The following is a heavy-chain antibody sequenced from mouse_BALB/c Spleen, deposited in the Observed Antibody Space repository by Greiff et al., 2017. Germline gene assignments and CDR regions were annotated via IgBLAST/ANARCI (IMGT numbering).Heavy chain of an antibody. J-gene: IGHJ3*01. CDR1: GDSITSGY. Sequence: DVKLVESGPSLVKPSQTLSLTCSVTGDSITSGYWNWIRKFPGNKLEYMGYISYSGSTYYNPSLKSRISITRDTSKNQYYLQLNSVTTEDTATYYCARYKEYGNLWFAYWGQGTLVTVSA. V-gene: IGHV3-8*02. CDR3: ARYKEYGNLWFAY. CDR2: ISYSGST. D-gene: IGHD2-10*02.